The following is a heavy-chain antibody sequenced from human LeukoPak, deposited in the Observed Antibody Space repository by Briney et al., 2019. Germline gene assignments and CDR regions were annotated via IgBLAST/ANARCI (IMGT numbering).Heavy chain of an antibody. D-gene: IGHD5-18*01. Sequence: ASVKVSCKASGYTFTSNYLHWVRQAPGQGLEWMGVIHPSGGSTHYAQKFQGRLTVTRDTSTTTVYMGLSSLRSEDTAVYYCARMGMDPAMITNFFDYWGQGTLVTVSS. V-gene: IGHV1-46*01. J-gene: IGHJ4*02. CDR1: GYTFTSNY. CDR2: IHPSGGST. CDR3: ARMGMDPAMITNFFDY.